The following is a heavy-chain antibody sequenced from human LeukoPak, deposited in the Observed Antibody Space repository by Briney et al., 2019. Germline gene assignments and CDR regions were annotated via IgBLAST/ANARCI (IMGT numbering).Heavy chain of an antibody. D-gene: IGHD3-22*01. J-gene: IGHJ4*02. CDR2: ISPTGSTT. CDR3: AKSSYYDASGYYREYYFDS. CDR1: GFSFSGHW. V-gene: IGHV3-74*01. Sequence: GGSLRLSCTASGFSFSGHWMHWARHLPGKGLVWVSRISPTGSTTSYADSVKGRFTVSRDNAKNTLYLQVNNLRAEDTAVYYCAKSSYYDASGYYREYYFDSWGQGTLVTVSS.